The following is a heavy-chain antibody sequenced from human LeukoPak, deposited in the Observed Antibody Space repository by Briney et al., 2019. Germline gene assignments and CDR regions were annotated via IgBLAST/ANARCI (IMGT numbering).Heavy chain of an antibody. V-gene: IGHV3-64*01. CDR2: ISSNGGST. CDR3: ARSPREVVNPEYAFDI. D-gene: IGHD3-22*01. CDR1: GFTFSSYA. J-gene: IGHJ3*02. Sequence: PGGSLRLSCAASGFTFSSYAMHWVRQAPGKGLEYVSAISSNGGSTYYANSVKGRFTISRDNSKNTLYLQMGSLRAEDMAMYYCARSPREVVNPEYAFDIWGQGTMVTVSS.